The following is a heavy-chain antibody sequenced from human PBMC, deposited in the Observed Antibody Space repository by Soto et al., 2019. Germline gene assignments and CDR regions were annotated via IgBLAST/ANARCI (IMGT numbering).Heavy chain of an antibody. CDR1: GGSISADTYY. J-gene: IGHJ5*02. D-gene: IGHD2-2*01. CDR2: IYYSGTS. V-gene: IGHV4-39*01. CDR3: ARLHCDSPNCVPLDP. Sequence: QLQLQESGPGLVKPSETLSLTCTVSGGSISADTYYWGWIRQPPGKGLEWIGSIYYSGTSSYNPSPKSRVTMSVDTSKNQLSLRLSSVTAADTAVYYCARLHCDSPNCVPLDPWGQGTLVIVSS.